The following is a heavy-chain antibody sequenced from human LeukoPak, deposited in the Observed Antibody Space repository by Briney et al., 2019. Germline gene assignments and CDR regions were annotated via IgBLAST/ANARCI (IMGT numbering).Heavy chain of an antibody. CDR2: ITDSYNT. D-gene: IGHD6-19*01. CDR3: AKGACSSGCSGNH. CDR1: GIAFSDSA. J-gene: IGHJ5*02. Sequence: GGSLRLSCAASGIAFSDSAMYWVRQAPGKGLECVSVITDSYNTYYGDSVKGRFTVSRDNSRKTLFLQMNSLRVDDTALYYCAKGACSSGCSGNHWGQGTRVIVSS. V-gene: IGHV3-23*01.